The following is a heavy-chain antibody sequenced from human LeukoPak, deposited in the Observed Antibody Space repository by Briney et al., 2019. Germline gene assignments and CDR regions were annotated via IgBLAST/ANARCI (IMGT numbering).Heavy chain of an antibody. CDR2: INAYNGNR. J-gene: IGHJ3*02. Sequence: ASVTVSFMASGYTFTSYGIDWVRQAPGQGLAWMGWINAYNGNRTDAQRLRGRATITPHTSTSTAYMELRSLRSDDTAVYYCARGQAGDVGVVFDIWGQGTMVTVSS. CDR3: ARGQAGDVGVVFDI. V-gene: IGHV1-18*01. CDR1: GYTFTSYG. D-gene: IGHD3-10*01.